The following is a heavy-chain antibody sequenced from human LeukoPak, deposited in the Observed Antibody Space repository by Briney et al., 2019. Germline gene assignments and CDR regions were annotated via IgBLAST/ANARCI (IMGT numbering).Heavy chain of an antibody. CDR2: ITSGGDYI. Sequence: GRSLSLSCAASGFTFNTFNMNWVRQAPGKGLEWVSSITSGGDYIYYADSVKGRFTTSRDNAKNSLSLQLNSLRVEDTAVYYCARGHYDVLAASYKWTPDYWGQGTLVTVSS. V-gene: IGHV3-21*01. CDR3: ARGHYDVLAASYKWTPDY. D-gene: IGHD3-9*01. J-gene: IGHJ4*02. CDR1: GFTFNTFN.